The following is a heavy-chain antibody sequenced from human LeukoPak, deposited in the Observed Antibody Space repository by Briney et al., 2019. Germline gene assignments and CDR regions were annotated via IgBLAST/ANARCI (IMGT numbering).Heavy chain of an antibody. D-gene: IGHD4-17*01. V-gene: IGHV4-30-4*01. CDR2: IYYSGST. J-gene: IGHJ4*02. CDR1: GGSISSGDYY. CDR3: ARDLGVYGDSDY. Sequence: SETLSLTCTVSGGSISSGDYYWSWLRQPPGKGLEWIGYIYYSGSTYYNPSLKSRVTISVDTSKNQFSLKLSSVTAADTAVYYCARDLGVYGDSDYWGQGTLVTVSS.